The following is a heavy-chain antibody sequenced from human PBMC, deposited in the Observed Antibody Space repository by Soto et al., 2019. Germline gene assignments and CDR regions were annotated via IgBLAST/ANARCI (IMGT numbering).Heavy chain of an antibody. Sequence: ASVKVSCKASGGTFSSYAISWVRQAPGQGLEWMGGIIPIFGTANYAQKFQGRVTITADESTSTAYMELSSLRSEDTAGYYCAQLEGSWNYGREDYYGMDVWGQGTTVTVSS. CDR2: IIPIFGTA. V-gene: IGHV1-69*13. CDR1: GGTFSSYA. J-gene: IGHJ6*02. CDR3: AQLEGSWNYGREDYYGMDV. D-gene: IGHD1-7*01.